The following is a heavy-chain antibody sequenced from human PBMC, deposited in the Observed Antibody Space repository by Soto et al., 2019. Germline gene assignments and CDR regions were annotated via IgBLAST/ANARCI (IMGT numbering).Heavy chain of an antibody. CDR3: ASMVYSSSRRYYYGMDV. D-gene: IGHD6-13*01. CDR2: INAGNGNT. V-gene: IGHV1-3*01. CDR1: GYTFTSYA. Sequence: ASVKVSCKASGYTFTSYAMHWVRQAPGQRLEWMGWINAGNGNTKYSQKFQGRVTITRDTSASTAYMELSSLRSEDTAVYYCASMVYSSSRRYYYGMDVWGQGTTVTVSS. J-gene: IGHJ6*02.